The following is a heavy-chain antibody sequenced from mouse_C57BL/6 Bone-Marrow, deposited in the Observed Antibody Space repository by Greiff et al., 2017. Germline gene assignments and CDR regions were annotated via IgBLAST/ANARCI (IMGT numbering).Heavy chain of an antibody. CDR3: ARNHYYGSSGGYFDV. Sequence: EVQLVESGGGLVKPGGSLKLSCAASGFTFSDYGMHWVRQAPEKGLEWVAYISSGSSTIYYADTVKGRFTISRDNAKNTLFLQMTSLRSEDTAMYYCARNHYYGSSGGYFDVWGTGTTVTVSS. CDR2: ISSGSSTI. D-gene: IGHD1-1*01. J-gene: IGHJ1*03. CDR1: GFTFSDYG. V-gene: IGHV5-17*01.